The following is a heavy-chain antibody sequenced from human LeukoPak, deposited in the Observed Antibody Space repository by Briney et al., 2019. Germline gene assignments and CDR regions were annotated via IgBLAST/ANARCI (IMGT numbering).Heavy chain of an antibody. CDR1: GYTFTSYP. V-gene: IGHV1-46*01. Sequence: ASVKVSCKPSGYTFTSYPMHWVRQAPGQGLEWMGIINPSDSRTNYAQRFQGRVTLTSDTSTSTVYMDLSSLRSADTAVYFCARDDVVAGPFYYYGMDVWGQGTTVTVSS. J-gene: IGHJ6*02. CDR2: INPSDSRT. CDR3: ARDDVVAGPFYYYGMDV. D-gene: IGHD5-12*01.